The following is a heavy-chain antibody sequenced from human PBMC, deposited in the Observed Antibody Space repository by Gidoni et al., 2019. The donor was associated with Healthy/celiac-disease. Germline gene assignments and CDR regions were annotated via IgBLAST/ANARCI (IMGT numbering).Heavy chain of an antibody. Sequence: QVQLVQSGAEVKKPGASVKVSCKVSGYTLTELSMHCVRQAPGKGLEWMGGFDPEDGETIYAQKFQGRVTMTEDTSTDTAYMELSSLRSEDTAVYYCATPRRSRIFGVVIDYYYYGMDVWGQGTTVTVSS. CDR3: ATPRRSRIFGVVIDYYYYGMDV. J-gene: IGHJ6*02. CDR1: GYTLTELS. CDR2: FDPEDGET. D-gene: IGHD3-3*02. V-gene: IGHV1-24*01.